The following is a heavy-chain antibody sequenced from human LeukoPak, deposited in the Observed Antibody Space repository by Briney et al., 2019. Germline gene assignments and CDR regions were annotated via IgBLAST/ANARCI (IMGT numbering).Heavy chain of an antibody. CDR2: ISGDAIYT. Sequence: PGGSLRLSCVATGFTLNIYAMTWVRQAPGKGPEWLSAISGDAIYTYHAESVKDRFTIARDNSKSTLYFQMDSLRAEDTAVYYWAKNLRDGIAAYHYWGQGTLVTVSS. V-gene: IGHV3-23*01. CDR1: GFTLNIYA. J-gene: IGHJ4*02. D-gene: IGHD6-13*01. CDR3: AKNLRDGIAAYHY.